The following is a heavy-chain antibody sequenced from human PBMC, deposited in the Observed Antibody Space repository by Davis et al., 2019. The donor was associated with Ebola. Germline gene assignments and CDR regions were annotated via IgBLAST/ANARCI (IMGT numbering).Heavy chain of an antibody. Sequence: GGSLRLSCAASGFTFSSYGMHWVRQAPGKGLEWVAFIRYDGSNKYYADSVKGRFTISRDNAKNSLYLQMNSLRAEDTAVYYCEAPVRRGEYYFDYWGQGTLVTVSS. CDR1: GFTFSSYG. D-gene: IGHD7-27*01. CDR2: IRYDGSNK. J-gene: IGHJ4*02. CDR3: EAPVRRGEYYFDY. V-gene: IGHV3-30*02.